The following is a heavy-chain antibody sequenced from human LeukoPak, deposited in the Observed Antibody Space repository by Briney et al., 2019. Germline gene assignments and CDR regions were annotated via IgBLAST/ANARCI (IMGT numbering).Heavy chain of an antibody. CDR3: ARGRGSGSYYGNWFDP. CDR2: ISSSSSYI. Sequence: GGSLRLSCAASGFTFSSYAMSWVRQAPGKGLEWVSSISSSSSYIYYADSVKGRFTISRDNAKNSLYLQMNSLRAEDTAVYYCARGRGSGSYYGNWFDPWDQGTLVTVSS. CDR1: GFTFSSYA. V-gene: IGHV3-21*01. D-gene: IGHD3-10*01. J-gene: IGHJ5*02.